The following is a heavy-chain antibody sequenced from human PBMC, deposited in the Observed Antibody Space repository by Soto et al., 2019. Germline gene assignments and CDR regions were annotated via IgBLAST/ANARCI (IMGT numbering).Heavy chain of an antibody. CDR3: ARQPSIFGPVHDAFDI. D-gene: IGHD3-3*01. CDR1: GYSFTGYW. Sequence: GESLKISCKVYGYSFTGYWIGWVRQMPGKGLEWMVIIYPGDSDIRYNPSFQGQVTISADKSANTAYLQWSSLKASDTAMYYCARQPSIFGPVHDAFDIWGQGTMVTVSS. CDR2: IYPGDSDI. V-gene: IGHV5-51*01. J-gene: IGHJ3*02.